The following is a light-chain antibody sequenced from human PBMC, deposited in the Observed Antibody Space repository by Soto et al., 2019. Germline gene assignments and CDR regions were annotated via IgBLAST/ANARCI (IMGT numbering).Light chain of an antibody. CDR2: FDV. Sequence: QSVLTQPPSLSGTPGQRVTISCSGSTSNIAGNTVHWYQQLPETAPNLLIYFDVQQPSGVPYRCSGAYTGASAALAISGVQSEDEADDYCATWDDSLNAAVFGGGTQLTVL. V-gene: IGLV1-44*01. J-gene: IGLJ7*01. CDR3: ATWDDSLNAAV. CDR1: TSNIAGNT.